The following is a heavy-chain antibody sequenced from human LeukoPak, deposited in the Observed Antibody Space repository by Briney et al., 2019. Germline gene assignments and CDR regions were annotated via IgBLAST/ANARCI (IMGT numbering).Heavy chain of an antibody. V-gene: IGHV3-21*01. CDR2: ISSSSSYT. J-gene: IGHJ3*02. Sequence: GGSLRLSCAASGFTFSNYSMNWVRQAPGKGLEWVSSISSSSSYTYYADSVRGRFTISRDNAGSSVNLRMNSLRAEDTAVYYCAREPFSMARESTRNAFDIWGQGTMVTVSS. D-gene: IGHD3-10*01. CDR1: GFTFSNYS. CDR3: AREPFSMARESTRNAFDI.